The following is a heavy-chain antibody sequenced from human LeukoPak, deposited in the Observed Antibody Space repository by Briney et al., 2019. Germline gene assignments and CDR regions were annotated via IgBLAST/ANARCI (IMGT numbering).Heavy chain of an antibody. CDR2: ISGSGGST. CDR1: GFTFSSYA. CDR3: AKDRGLLWFGESQWFDP. V-gene: IGHV3-23*01. Sequence: SGGSLRLSCAASGFTFSSYAMSWVRQAPGKGLEWVSAISGSGGSTYYADSVKGRFTISRDNSKNTLYLQMNSLRAEDTAVYYCAKDRGLLWFGESQWFDPWGQGTLVTVSS. D-gene: IGHD3-10*01. J-gene: IGHJ5*02.